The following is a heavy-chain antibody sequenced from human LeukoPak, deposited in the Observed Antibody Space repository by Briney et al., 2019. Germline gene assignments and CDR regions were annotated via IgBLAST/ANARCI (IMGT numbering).Heavy chain of an antibody. CDR2: INTDGSST. J-gene: IGHJ3*02. CDR3: ARDLLRSEAFDI. CDR1: GFTFSNYW. Sequence: PGGSLRLSCAASGFTFSNYWMHWVRQAPGKGLVWVSRINTDGSSTNYADSVKGRFTISRDNAKNSLYLQMNSLRAEDTAVYYCARDLLRSEAFDIWGQGTMVTVSS. D-gene: IGHD1-14*01. V-gene: IGHV3-74*01.